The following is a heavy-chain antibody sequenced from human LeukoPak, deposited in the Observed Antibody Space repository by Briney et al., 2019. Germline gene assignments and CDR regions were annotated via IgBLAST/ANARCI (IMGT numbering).Heavy chain of an antibody. CDR1: GDSLSSSTCN. V-gene: IGHV4-30-2*01. CDR2: ISQSGNS. Sequence: PSQTLSLTCKVSGDSLSSSTCNWSWIRQPPGKGLEWIGYISQSGNSYFTPSLKSRATTSVDRSKNQFSLTLTSVTAADTAVYYCARDQVDYDTPDHFDYWGKGTLVTVSS. D-gene: IGHD3-22*01. CDR3: ARDQVDYDTPDHFDY. J-gene: IGHJ4*02.